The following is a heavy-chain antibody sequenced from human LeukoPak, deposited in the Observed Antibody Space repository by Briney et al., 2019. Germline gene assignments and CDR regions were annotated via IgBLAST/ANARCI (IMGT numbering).Heavy chain of an antibody. D-gene: IGHD3-22*01. CDR2: IYTSGST. CDR1: GGSISSGSYC. CDR3: ARDHTYYYDSSGYSSHFDY. Sequence: PSDTLSLTRTLSGGSISSGSYCWSWLRQPAGKGLEWFGRIYTSGSTNYNPSLNSRVTISVDTSKNQFSLKLSSVTAADTAVYYCARDHTYYYDSSGYSSHFDYWGQGTLVTVSS. J-gene: IGHJ4*02. V-gene: IGHV4-61*02.